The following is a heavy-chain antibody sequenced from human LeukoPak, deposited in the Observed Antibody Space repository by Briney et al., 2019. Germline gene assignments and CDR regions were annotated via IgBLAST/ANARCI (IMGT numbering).Heavy chain of an antibody. CDR1: GGSISSSSYY. CDR3: AGTITMVRGVIITFPFFDY. J-gene: IGHJ4*02. CDR2: IYYSGST. D-gene: IGHD3-10*01. V-gene: IGHV4-39*01. Sequence: SETLSLTCTVSGGSISSSSYYWGWIRQPPGKGLEWIGSIYYSGSTYYNPSLKGRVTISVDTSKNQFSLKLSSVTAADTAVYYCAGTITMVRGVIITFPFFDYWGQGTLVTVSS.